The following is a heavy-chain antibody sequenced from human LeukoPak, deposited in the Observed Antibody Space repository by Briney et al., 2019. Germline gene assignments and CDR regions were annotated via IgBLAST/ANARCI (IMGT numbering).Heavy chain of an antibody. Sequence: PGGSLRLSCAASGFTFSDHYMDWVRQAPGKGLEWVGRTRNKANSYTTEYAASVKGRFTISRDDSKNSLYLQMNSLKTEDTAVYYCHYYYDSSGYTYYFDYWGQGTLVTVSS. CDR1: GFTFSDHY. CDR3: HYYYDSSGYTYYFDY. CDR2: TRNKANSYTT. D-gene: IGHD3-22*01. V-gene: IGHV3-72*01. J-gene: IGHJ4*02.